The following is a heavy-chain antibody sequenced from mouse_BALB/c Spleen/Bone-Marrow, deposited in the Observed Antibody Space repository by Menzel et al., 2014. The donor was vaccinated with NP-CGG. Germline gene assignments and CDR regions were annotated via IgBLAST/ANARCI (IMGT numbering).Heavy chain of an antibody. CDR3: AREARTGAWFAY. J-gene: IGHJ3*01. D-gene: IGHD4-1*01. CDR2: IIPTSGYT. V-gene: IGHV1-4*01. CDR1: GYTFTSYT. Sequence: VKLVESGAELAGPGASVKMSCKASGYTFTSYTMQWIRQRPGQGLEWIGYIIPTSGYTNYNQKFKDKATLTADKSSSTAYMQLSSLTSEDFAVYYCAREARTGAWFAYWGQGILVTVSA.